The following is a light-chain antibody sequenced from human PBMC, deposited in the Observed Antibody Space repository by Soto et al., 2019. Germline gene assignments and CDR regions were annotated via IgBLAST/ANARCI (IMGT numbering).Light chain of an antibody. V-gene: IGKV3-20*01. CDR3: QQYGSSPLT. CDR1: QHVDSSY. Sequence: EIVLTQSPGTLSLSPGERATLSCRASQHVDSSYLARYQQKRGQAPRLLIYASASRATGIPDRFRCSGSGTDFTLSISRLEPEDFAVYFGQQYGSSPLTFGQGTKLEIK. J-gene: IGKJ2*01. CDR2: ASA.